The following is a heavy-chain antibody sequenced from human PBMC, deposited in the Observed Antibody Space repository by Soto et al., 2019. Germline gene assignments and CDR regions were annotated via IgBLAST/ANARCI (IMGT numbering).Heavy chain of an antibody. V-gene: IGHV4-59*08. Sequence: SETLSLTCAVYGGSFSGYYWGWIRXPPGKEMEWIGYVSPIWGSAYNXXXXXXXXXXXXXXXXXXSLELTCVTATDTAVYYCARQGFGALHGLVGVWGQGTTVTVSS. CDR1: GGSFSGYY. CDR2: VSPIWGS. D-gene: IGHD3-10*01. J-gene: IGHJ6*02. CDR3: ARQGFGALHGLVGV.